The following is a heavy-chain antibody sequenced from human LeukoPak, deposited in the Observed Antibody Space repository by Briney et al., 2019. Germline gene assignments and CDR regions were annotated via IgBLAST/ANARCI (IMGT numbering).Heavy chain of an antibody. CDR3: ARRCVNTPYV. Sequence: PSETLSLTCTVSGGSISSSSYYWGWIRQPPEKGLEWIGSIYYSGSTYYNPSLESRVSISVDTSKNQFSLRLSSVTAADTAVYYCARRCVNTPYVWGKGTTVTVSS. CDR2: IYYSGST. D-gene: IGHD2/OR15-2a*01. CDR1: GGSISSSSYY. J-gene: IGHJ6*04. V-gene: IGHV4-39*01.